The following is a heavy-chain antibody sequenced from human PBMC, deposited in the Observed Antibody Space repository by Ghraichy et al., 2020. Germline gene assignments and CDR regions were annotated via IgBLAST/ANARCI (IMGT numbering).Heavy chain of an antibody. CDR2: IWYDGSNK. V-gene: IGHV3-33*01. J-gene: IGHJ4*02. CDR1: GFTFSSYG. CDR3: ARGAGSGYYYWVDY. Sequence: GESLNISCAASGFTFSSYGMHWVRQAPGKGLEWVAVIWYDGSNKYYADSVKGRFTISRDNSKNTLYLQMNSLRAEDTAVYYCARGAGSGYYYWVDYWGQGTLVTVSS. D-gene: IGHD3-22*01.